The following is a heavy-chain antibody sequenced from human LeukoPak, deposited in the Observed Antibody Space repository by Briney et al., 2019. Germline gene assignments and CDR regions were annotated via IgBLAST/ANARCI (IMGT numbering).Heavy chain of an antibody. Sequence: ASVKVSCKASGYTYTSYGISWVRQAPGQGLEWLGWISAYNGNTNYAQKLQGRVTMTTDTSTSTAYMELRSLKSDDTAVYYCARAFHCSSGWYGVNWFDPWGQGTLVTVSS. CDR1: GYTYTSYG. D-gene: IGHD6-19*01. J-gene: IGHJ5*02. CDR2: ISAYNGNT. V-gene: IGHV1-18*01. CDR3: ARAFHCSSGWYGVNWFDP.